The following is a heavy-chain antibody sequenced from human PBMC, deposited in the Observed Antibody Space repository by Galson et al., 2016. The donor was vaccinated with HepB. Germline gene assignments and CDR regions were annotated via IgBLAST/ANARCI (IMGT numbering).Heavy chain of an antibody. CDR3: AKAGYCSSPGCYFDS. CDR2: IKSDGSYR. Sequence: SLRLSCAASGFTFSSHWMHWVRLVPGKGLVCVARIKSDGSYRDYGDSVEGRFTISKDNAKNTLYLQMDSLRAEDTAVYYCAKAGYCSSPGCYFDSWGQGTLVTVSS. D-gene: IGHD2-2*01. J-gene: IGHJ4*02. V-gene: IGHV3-74*01. CDR1: GFTFSSHW.